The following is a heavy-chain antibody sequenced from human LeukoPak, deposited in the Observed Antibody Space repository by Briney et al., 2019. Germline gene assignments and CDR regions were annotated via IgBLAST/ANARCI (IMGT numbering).Heavy chain of an antibody. V-gene: IGHV3-53*01. D-gene: IGHD5-18*01. CDR2: LYFGGNT. CDR1: GLTVNNNY. CDR3: MTAAGYNFGQY. Sequence: GGSLRLSCAASGLTVNNNYMNWVRQAPGKGLEWVSALYFGGNTYYADSVRGRFTISRDNSKNTLYLQMNSLRAEDTAIYYCMTAAGYNFGQYWGQGTLVTVSS. J-gene: IGHJ4*02.